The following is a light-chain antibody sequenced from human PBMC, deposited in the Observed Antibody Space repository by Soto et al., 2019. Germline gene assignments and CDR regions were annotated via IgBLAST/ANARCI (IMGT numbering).Light chain of an antibody. V-gene: IGLV3-21*02. CDR1: NIGTKS. Sequence: SYVLTQPPSVSVAPGQTARITCGGNNIGTKSVHWYQQKPGQAPVLVVYDDRDRPSGIPERFSGSNSGNAATLTISRVEVGDEADYYCQVWDSNTDHVVFGGGTQLTVL. CDR3: QVWDSNTDHVV. J-gene: IGLJ7*01. CDR2: DDR.